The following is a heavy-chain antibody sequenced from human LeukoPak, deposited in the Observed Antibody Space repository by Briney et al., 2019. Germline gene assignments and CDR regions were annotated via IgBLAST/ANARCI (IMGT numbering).Heavy chain of an antibody. CDR3: ARDSGRSSWYSGPLDY. CDR2: IYISGTT. D-gene: IGHD6-13*01. J-gene: IGHJ4*02. Sequence: PSETLSLTCTVSGGSISTYYWSWIRQPAGKGLEWIGRIYISGTTNYNPSLKSRVTMSVDTSKNQLSLKLSSVTAADTAVYYCARDSGRSSWYSGPLDYWGQGTLVTVSS. CDR1: GGSISTYY. V-gene: IGHV4-4*07.